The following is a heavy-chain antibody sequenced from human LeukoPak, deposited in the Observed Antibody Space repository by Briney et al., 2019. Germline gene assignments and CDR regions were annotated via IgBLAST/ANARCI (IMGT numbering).Heavy chain of an antibody. CDR2: IYSGGTT. CDR3: ASPTPNIAAAVSAY. Sequence: GGSLRLSCAASGFTFSNYAMSWVRQAPGKGLEWVSVIYSGGTTYYADSVKGRFTISRDNSKNTLYLQMNSLRAEDTAVYYCASPTPNIAAAVSAYWGQGTLITVSS. V-gene: IGHV3-66*01. J-gene: IGHJ4*02. CDR1: GFTFSNYA. D-gene: IGHD6-13*01.